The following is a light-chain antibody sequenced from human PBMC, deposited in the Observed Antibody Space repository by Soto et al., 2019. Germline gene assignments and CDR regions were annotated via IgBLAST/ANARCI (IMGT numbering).Light chain of an antibody. Sequence: DIVLTQSPGTLSLSPGERATLSCRASQSVSSTYLAWYQQKPGQPPRLLIYGVSSRATGIPDRFSGSGSGTHFTLTITRLESEDFSVYYCQQYGSSPGTFGQGTRLDIK. CDR3: QQYGSSPGT. J-gene: IGKJ5*01. CDR1: QSVSSTY. V-gene: IGKV3-20*01. CDR2: GVS.